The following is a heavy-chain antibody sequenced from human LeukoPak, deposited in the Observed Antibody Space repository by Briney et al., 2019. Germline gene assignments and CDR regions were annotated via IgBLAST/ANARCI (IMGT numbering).Heavy chain of an antibody. V-gene: IGHV4-34*01. CDR2: IGHSGST. J-gene: IGHJ4*02. D-gene: IGHD1-1*01. CDR3: ASRLESHFDY. CDR1: GGSFSGYY. Sequence: SETLSLTCAVYGGSFSGYYWSWIRQPPGKGLEWIGEIGHSGSTNYNPSLKSRVTISVDTSKNQFSLKLSSVTAADTAVYYCASRLESHFDYWGQGTLVTVSS.